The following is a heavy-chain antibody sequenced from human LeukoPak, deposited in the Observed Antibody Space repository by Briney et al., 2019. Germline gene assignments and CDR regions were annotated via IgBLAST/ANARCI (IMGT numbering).Heavy chain of an antibody. CDR3: ASTYYDILTGYVY. V-gene: IGHV4-34*01. CDR1: GGSFSGYY. J-gene: IGHJ4*02. CDR2: INHSGST. D-gene: IGHD3-9*01. Sequence: SETLSLTCAVYGGSFSGYYWSWIRQPPGKGLEWIGEINHSGSTNYNPSLKSRVTISVDTSKNQFSLKLSSVTAADTAVYYCASTYYDILTGYVYWGQGTLVTVSS.